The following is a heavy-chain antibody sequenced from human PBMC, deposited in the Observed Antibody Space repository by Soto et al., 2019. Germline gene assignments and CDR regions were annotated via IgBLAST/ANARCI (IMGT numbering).Heavy chain of an antibody. CDR3: ARANLDIVVVNGAFDI. Sequence: ASVKVSCKASGYTFTSYGISWVRQAPGQGLEWMGWISAYNGNTNYAQKLQGRVTMTTDTSTSTAYMELRSLRSDDTAVYYCARANLDIVVVNGAFDIWGQGTMVTVSS. V-gene: IGHV1-18*01. J-gene: IGHJ3*02. CDR2: ISAYNGNT. CDR1: GYTFTSYG. D-gene: IGHD2-15*01.